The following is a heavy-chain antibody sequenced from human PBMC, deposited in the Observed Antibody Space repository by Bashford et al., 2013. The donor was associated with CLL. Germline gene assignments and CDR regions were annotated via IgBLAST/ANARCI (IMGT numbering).Heavy chain of an antibody. V-gene: IGHV4-31*03. CDR1: GASISSGAYY. J-gene: IGHJ6*02. Sequence: SETLSLTCSVSGASISSGAYYWAWIRRLPGKGLDYIGYISQSGSTNYNPSLQSRLTMSIDTSRSQFSLILSSVTAADTAVYYCARLNWAASADFYGVDVWGHGYHGHRLL. CDR2: ISQSGST. CDR3: ARLNWAASADFYGVDV. D-gene: IGHD6-13*01.